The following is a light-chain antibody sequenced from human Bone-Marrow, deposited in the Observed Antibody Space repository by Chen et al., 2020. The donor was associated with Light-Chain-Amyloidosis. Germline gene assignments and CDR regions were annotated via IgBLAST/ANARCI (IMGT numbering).Light chain of an antibody. V-gene: IGKV3-15*01. J-gene: IGKJ4*01. Sequence: IVMTQSPATLSVSPGERATLSCRASQSMYNKLAWYQQKPGQAPRILIYDASTWATGIPARCRGSGSGTDCTLTVISMQSDDIAVYCCQQDDDWPLAFGGGTNVEI. CDR3: QQDDDWPLA. CDR2: DAS. CDR1: QSMYNK.